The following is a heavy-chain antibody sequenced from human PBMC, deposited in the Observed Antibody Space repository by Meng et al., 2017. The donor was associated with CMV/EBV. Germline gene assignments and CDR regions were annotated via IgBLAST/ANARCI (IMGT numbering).Heavy chain of an antibody. J-gene: IGHJ4*02. D-gene: IGHD2-2*01. V-gene: IGHV3-66*02. CDR1: GFTVSSNY. CDR2: IYSGGST. Sequence: GESLKISCAASGFTVSSNYMSWVRQAPGKGLEWVSVIYSGGSTYYADSVKDRFTISRDNSKNTLYLQMNSLRAEDTAVYYCAREGEGRYCSSTSCYFHYWGQGTLVTVSS. CDR3: AREGEGRYCSSTSCYFHY.